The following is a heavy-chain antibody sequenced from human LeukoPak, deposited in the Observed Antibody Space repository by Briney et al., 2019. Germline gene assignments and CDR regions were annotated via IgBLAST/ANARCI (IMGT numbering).Heavy chain of an antibody. CDR1: GFTFSSYA. J-gene: IGHJ4*02. CDR2: ISDSGYST. CDR3: ANYVWGSYRHYFDN. Sequence: GGSLRLSCAASGFTFSSYAMTWVRQAPGKGLERVSVISDSGYSTYYADSVKGRFTVSRDNSKNTLYLQMNSLRSEDTAVYYCANYVWGSYRHYFDNWGQGTLVTVSS. D-gene: IGHD3-16*02. V-gene: IGHV3-23*01.